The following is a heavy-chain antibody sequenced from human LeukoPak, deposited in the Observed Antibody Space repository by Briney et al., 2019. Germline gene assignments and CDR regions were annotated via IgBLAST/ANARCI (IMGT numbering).Heavy chain of an antibody. J-gene: IGHJ5*02. CDR1: GGTFSSYA. CDR3: ARDLYSSSNWFDP. V-gene: IGHV1-69*13. D-gene: IGHD6-6*01. Sequence: SVKVSCKASGGTFSSYAISWVRQAPGQGLEWMGGIIPIFGTANYAQKFQGRVTITADESTSTAYMELSSLRSEDTAVYYCARDLYSSSNWFDPWGQGTLVTVSS. CDR2: IIPIFGTA.